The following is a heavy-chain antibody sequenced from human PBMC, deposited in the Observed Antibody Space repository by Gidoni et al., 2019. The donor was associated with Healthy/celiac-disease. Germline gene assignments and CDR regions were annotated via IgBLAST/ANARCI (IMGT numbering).Heavy chain of an antibody. CDR1: GGTFSRYA. CDR2: IIPILGRA. V-gene: IGHV1-69*04. CDR3: ASSPYYYGSGSYPYYYYYMDV. Sequence: QVQLVQSGAEVKKPGSSVKVSCKASGGTFSRYAISWVRQSPGQGLEWMGRIIPILGRANYAQKFQGRVTITADKSTSTAYMELSSLRSEDTAVYYCASSPYYYGSGSYPYYYYYMDVWGKGTTVTVSS. J-gene: IGHJ6*03. D-gene: IGHD3-10*01.